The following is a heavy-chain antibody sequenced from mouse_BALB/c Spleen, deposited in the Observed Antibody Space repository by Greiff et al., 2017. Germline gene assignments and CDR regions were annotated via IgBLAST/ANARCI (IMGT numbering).Heavy chain of an antibody. CDR2: INPSNGRT. D-gene: IGHD2-1*01. V-gene: IGHV1S81*02. CDR3: ARGGIYYAYAMDY. J-gene: IGHJ4*01. Sequence: VQLQQSGAELVKPGASVKLSCKASGYTFTSYWMHWVKQRPGQGLEWIGEINPSNGRTNYNEKFKSKATLTVDKSSSTAYMQLSSLTSEDSAVYYCARGGIYYAYAMDYWGQGTSVTVAS. CDR1: GYTFTSYW.